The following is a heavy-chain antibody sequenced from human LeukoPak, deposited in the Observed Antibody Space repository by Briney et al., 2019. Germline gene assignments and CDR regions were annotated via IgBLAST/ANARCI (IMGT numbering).Heavy chain of an antibody. CDR3: ARAQTYGDYRLLLDY. D-gene: IGHD4-17*01. J-gene: IGHJ4*02. CDR2: SNWNGETT. V-gene: IGHV3-20*04. CDR1: GYTFGDYG. Sequence: GGSLRLSCAASGYTFGDYGMSWVREAPGKGLEWVSGSNWNGETTGYADSVKGRFTISRDNPKKSLYLQMNSLRAEDTALYYCARAQTYGDYRLLLDYWGQGALVTVSS.